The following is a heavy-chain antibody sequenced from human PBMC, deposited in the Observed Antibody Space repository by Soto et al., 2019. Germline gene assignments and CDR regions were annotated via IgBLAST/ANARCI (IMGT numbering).Heavy chain of an antibody. Sequence: QVQLVQSGAEVKKPGASVKVSCKASGYTFTSYAMHWVRQAPGQKLEWMGWINAGNGNTKYSQKFQGRVTITRDTSASTAYMELSSLRSEGTAVYYCARALANSSGRVPGYWGQGTLVTVSS. CDR2: INAGNGNT. CDR1: GYTFTSYA. CDR3: ARALANSSGRVPGY. V-gene: IGHV1-3*01. D-gene: IGHD6-19*01. J-gene: IGHJ4*02.